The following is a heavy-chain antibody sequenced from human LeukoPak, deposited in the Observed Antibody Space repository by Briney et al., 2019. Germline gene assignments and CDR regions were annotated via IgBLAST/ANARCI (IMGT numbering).Heavy chain of an antibody. CDR1: GDSISSSSYF. J-gene: IGHJ4*02. D-gene: IGHD3-22*01. CDR3: ARHRGGITRIVVVDY. Sequence: SETLSLTCTVSGDSISSSSYFWGWIRQPPGKGLEWMGNIYYSGSAYNNPSLKSRVTISIDRSKNQFSLKLSSVTAADTAVYYCARHRGGITRIVVVDYWGPGTLVTVSS. V-gene: IGHV4-39*01. CDR2: IYYSGSA.